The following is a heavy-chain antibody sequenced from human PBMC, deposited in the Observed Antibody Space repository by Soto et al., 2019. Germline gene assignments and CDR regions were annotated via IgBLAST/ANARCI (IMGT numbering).Heavy chain of an antibody. CDR2: IYYSGST. D-gene: IGHD4-17*01. CDR3: ARANGDYVGAFDI. J-gene: IGHJ3*02. Sequence: SETLSLTCTVSGGSISSFYWSWIRQPPGKGLEWIGYIYYSGSTNYNPSLKSRVTISVDTSKNQFSLKLSSVTAADTAVYYCARANGDYVGAFDIWGQGTMVTVSS. CDR1: GGSISSFY. V-gene: IGHV4-59*01.